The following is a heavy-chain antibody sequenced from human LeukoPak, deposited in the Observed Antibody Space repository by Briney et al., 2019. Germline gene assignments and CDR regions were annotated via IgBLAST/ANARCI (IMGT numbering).Heavy chain of an antibody. Sequence: VASVKVSCKASGYTFTSYYMHWVRQAPGQGREWMGIINPSGGSTNYAPKFQGRVTMTRDTSTSTVYMELSSLRSEDTAVYYCARERVDTGMVPFDYWGQGTLVTVSS. CDR1: GYTFTSYY. D-gene: IGHD5-18*01. J-gene: IGHJ4*02. CDR2: INPSGGST. V-gene: IGHV1-46*01. CDR3: ARERVDTGMVPFDY.